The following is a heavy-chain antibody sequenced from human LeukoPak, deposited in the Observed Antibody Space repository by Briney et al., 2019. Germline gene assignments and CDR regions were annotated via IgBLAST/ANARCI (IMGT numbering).Heavy chain of an antibody. CDR2: ITYDGSNK. J-gene: IGHJ4*02. CDR1: GFSFKDYN. Sequence: GGSLRLSCAASGFSFKDYNMHWVRQAPGKGLEWVAVITYDGSNKYYTDSVKGRFTISRDNAKNSLFLQMNSLRAEDTAVYYCARGSFLITFGGFIGWGQGTLVTVSS. CDR3: ARGSFLITFGGFIG. V-gene: IGHV3-30*03. D-gene: IGHD3-16*02.